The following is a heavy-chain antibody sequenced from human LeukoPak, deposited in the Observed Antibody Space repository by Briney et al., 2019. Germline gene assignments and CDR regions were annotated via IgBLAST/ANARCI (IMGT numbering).Heavy chain of an antibody. CDR1: GYTFTGYY. D-gene: IGHD3-3*01. J-gene: IGHJ5*02. Sequence: ASVKVSCKTSGYTFTGYYMHWVRQAPGQGLEWMGWINPNSGGTNYAQKFQGRVTMTRATSITTAYMELSRLRSDDTAVYYRARGGPTYYDFWSGQNWFDPWGQGTLVTVSS. CDR2: INPNSGGT. CDR3: ARGGPTYYDFWSGQNWFDP. V-gene: IGHV1-2*02.